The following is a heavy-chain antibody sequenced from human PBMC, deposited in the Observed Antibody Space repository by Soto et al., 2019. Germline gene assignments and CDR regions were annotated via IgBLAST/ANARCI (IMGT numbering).Heavy chain of an antibody. CDR1: GYTFTSYG. CDR2: ISAYNGNT. D-gene: IGHD6-19*01. V-gene: IGHV1-18*01. J-gene: IGHJ3*02. Sequence: ASVKVSCKASGYTFTSYGISWVRQAPGQGLEWMGWISAYNGNTNYAQKLQGRVTMTTDTSTSTAYMELRSLRSDDTAVYYCARDLIAVAGWGVAFESWGQETMVTVAS. CDR3: ARDLIAVAGWGVAFES.